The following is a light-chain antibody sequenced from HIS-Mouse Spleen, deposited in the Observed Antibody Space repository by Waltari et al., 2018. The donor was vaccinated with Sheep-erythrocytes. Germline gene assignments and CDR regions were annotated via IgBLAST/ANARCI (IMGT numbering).Light chain of an antibody. CDR1: QSVSIY. Sequence: EIVLTQSPATLSLSPGERATLSCRASQSVSIYLAWYQQKPGQAPRLLIYDASNRATGIPARFRGSGSGTDFTLTISSLEPEDFATYYCQQSYSTPPLTFGGGTKVEIK. CDR2: DAS. J-gene: IGKJ4*01. V-gene: IGKV3-11*01. CDR3: QQSYSTPPLT.